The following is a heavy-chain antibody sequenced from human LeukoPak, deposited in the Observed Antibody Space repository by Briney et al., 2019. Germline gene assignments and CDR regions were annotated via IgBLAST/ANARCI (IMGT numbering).Heavy chain of an antibody. CDR1: GFTFSSFA. CDR2: IWYDGSTK. D-gene: IGHD3-22*01. J-gene: IGHJ4*02. CDR3: AASKRSEYFYDSRL. V-gene: IGHV3-33*01. Sequence: GRSLTLSCAASGFTFSSFALHWVRQAPGKGLEWVAVIWYDGSTKYYADSVKGRFTISRDNSNSTLYLQMNSLRAEDTAVYYCAASKRSEYFYDSRLWGQGTLVTVSS.